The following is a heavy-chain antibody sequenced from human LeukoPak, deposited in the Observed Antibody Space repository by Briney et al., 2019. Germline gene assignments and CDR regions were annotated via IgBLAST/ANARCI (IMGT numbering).Heavy chain of an antibody. Sequence: ASVKVSCKASGYTFTRYGISWVRQSPGQGLEWMGWISAYNGNTNYAQKLQGRVAMTTDTSTSTAYMELRSLRSDDTAVYYCARSHYCSGGSCYINYYYYYMDVWGKGTTVTVSS. D-gene: IGHD2-15*01. CDR3: ARSHYCSGGSCYINYYYYYMDV. V-gene: IGHV1-18*01. CDR2: ISAYNGNT. J-gene: IGHJ6*03. CDR1: GYTFTRYG.